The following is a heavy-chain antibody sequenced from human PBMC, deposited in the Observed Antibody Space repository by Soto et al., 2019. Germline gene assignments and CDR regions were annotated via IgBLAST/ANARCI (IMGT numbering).Heavy chain of an antibody. D-gene: IGHD6-19*01. J-gene: IGHJ6*02. Sequence: QVQLEQSGAEVKKPGDSMMVSCKASGYTFTTYGISWVRQAPGQGLEWMGWINGYNGNTDYPQKLQGRVTMTTATSTSTAYMALRSLRSDDTAVYYCAREGSAPYYYYGIDVWGQGTTVTVSS. V-gene: IGHV1-18*01. CDR2: INGYNGNT. CDR1: GYTFTTYG. CDR3: AREGSAPYYYYGIDV.